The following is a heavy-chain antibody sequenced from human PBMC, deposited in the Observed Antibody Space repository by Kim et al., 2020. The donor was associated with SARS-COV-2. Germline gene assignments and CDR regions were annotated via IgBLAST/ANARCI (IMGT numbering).Heavy chain of an antibody. J-gene: IGHJ4*02. V-gene: IGHV3-33*01. Sequence: GGSLRLSCAASGITFSNFGMHWVRQAPGKGLEWVAVIWYDGTNTFYADSVKGRFTISRDNSKNTLHLQMNSLRAEDTAVYYCAIDYFANRYTSSRPGHYWGQGVLVTVSS. CDR2: IWYDGTNT. CDR3: AIDYFANRYTSSRPGHY. D-gene: IGHD6-13*01. CDR1: GITFSNFG.